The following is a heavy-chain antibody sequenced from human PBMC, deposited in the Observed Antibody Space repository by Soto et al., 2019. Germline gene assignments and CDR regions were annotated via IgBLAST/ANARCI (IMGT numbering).Heavy chain of an antibody. CDR3: ASARHIGP. V-gene: IGHV4-39*01. D-gene: IGHD2-21*01. Sequence: PSETLSLTCTVSGGSISSSSYYWGWIRQPPGKGLEWIGSIYYSGSTYYNPSLKSRVTISVDTSKNQFSLKLSSVTAADTAVYYCASARHIGPWGQGTLVTVSS. J-gene: IGHJ5*02. CDR1: GGSISSSSYY. CDR2: IYYSGST.